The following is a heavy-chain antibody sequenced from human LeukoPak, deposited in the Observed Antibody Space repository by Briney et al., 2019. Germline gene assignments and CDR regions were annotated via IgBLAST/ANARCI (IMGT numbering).Heavy chain of an antibody. Sequence: GGSLRLSCAASGFTFSSYSMNWVRQAPGKGLEWVSSISSSSSYIYYADSVKGRFTISRDNAKNSLYLQMNSLRAEDTAVYHCARDGIYYDSSGYYHSLNWGQGTLVTVSS. CDR2: ISSSSSYI. CDR3: ARDGIYYDSSGYYHSLN. CDR1: GFTFSSYS. V-gene: IGHV3-21*01. D-gene: IGHD3-22*01. J-gene: IGHJ4*02.